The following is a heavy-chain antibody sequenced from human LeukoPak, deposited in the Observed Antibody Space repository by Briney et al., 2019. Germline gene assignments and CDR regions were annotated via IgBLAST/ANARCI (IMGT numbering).Heavy chain of an antibody. D-gene: IGHD2-2*01. CDR1: GGTFSSYA. V-gene: IGHV1-69*13. Sequence: SVKVSCKASGGTFSSYAISWVRQAPGQGLVWMGGIIPIFGTANYAQKFQGRVTITADESTSTAYMELSSLRSEDTAVYYCAREAQVLYQLQQGFAYWGQGTLVTVSS. CDR2: IIPIFGTA. CDR3: AREAQVLYQLQQGFAY. J-gene: IGHJ4*02.